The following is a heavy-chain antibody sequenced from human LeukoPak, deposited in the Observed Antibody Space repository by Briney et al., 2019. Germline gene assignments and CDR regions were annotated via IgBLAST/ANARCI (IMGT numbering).Heavy chain of an antibody. CDR3: AKDEGG. J-gene: IGHJ4*02. Sequence: PGGSLRLSCVASGFIFSNYAMHWVRQAPGKGLEWVAVISYDGSNEYYADSVKGRFTISRDTSKNTLYLQMNSLRAEDTALYYCAKDEGGWGQGTLVTVSS. V-gene: IGHV3-30-3*01. CDR1: GFIFSNYA. D-gene: IGHD3-16*01. CDR2: ISYDGSNE.